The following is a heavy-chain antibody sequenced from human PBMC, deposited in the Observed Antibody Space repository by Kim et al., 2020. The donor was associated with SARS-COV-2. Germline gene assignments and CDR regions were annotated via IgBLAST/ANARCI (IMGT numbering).Heavy chain of an antibody. CDR2: INPNSGGT. V-gene: IGHV1-2*02. J-gene: IGHJ6*01. CDR3: ARVGWDGSGSYYYYGMDV. CDR1: GYTLTGYY. Sequence: ASFNVSCKASGYTLTGYYMHWVRQAPGQGLEWMGWINPNSGGTNYAQKFQGRVTMTRDTSISTAYMELSRMRSDDTAVYYCARVGWDGSGSYYYYGMDVW. D-gene: IGHD3-10*01.